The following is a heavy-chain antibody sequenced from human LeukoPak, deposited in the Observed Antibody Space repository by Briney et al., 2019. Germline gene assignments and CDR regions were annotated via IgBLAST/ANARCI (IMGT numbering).Heavy chain of an antibody. D-gene: IGHD1-26*01. CDR1: GFNFSNYA. CDR3: AREVGIVGAFDY. Sequence: QSGGSLRLSCAASGFNFSNYAMTWVRQAPGKGLEWVSGVTGSSSNTYYADSVKGRFTISRDNSKNTLYLQMNSLRAEDTAVYYCAREVGIVGAFDYWGQGTLVTVSS. CDR2: VTGSSSNT. V-gene: IGHV3-23*01. J-gene: IGHJ4*02.